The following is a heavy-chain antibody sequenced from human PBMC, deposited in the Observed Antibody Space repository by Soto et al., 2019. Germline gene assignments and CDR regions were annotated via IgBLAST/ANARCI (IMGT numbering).Heavy chain of an antibody. CDR1: GGTFSSYA. D-gene: IGHD6-19*01. CDR2: IIPIFGTA. CDR3: ARDLGYSSGSRDDAFDI. Sequence: QVQLVQSGAEVKKPGSSVKVSCKASGGTFSSYAISWVRQAPGQGLEWMGGIIPIFGTANYAQKFQGRVTITADESTSTAYMELSSLRSEDTAVYYCARDLGYSSGSRDDAFDIWGQVTMVTVSS. J-gene: IGHJ3*02. V-gene: IGHV1-69*01.